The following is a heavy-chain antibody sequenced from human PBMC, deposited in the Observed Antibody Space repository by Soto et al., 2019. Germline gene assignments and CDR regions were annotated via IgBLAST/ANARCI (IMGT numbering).Heavy chain of an antibody. Sequence: VQLLESGGGLVQPGGSLRLSCAASGFTFSSYAMSWVRQAPGKGLEWVSAISGSGGSTYYADSVKGRFTISRDNSKNTLYLQMNSLRAEDTAVYYCAKDSGGYDFEPYYGMDVWGQGTTVTVSS. J-gene: IGHJ6*02. CDR3: AKDSGGYDFEPYYGMDV. CDR2: ISGSGGST. V-gene: IGHV3-23*01. CDR1: GFTFSSYA. D-gene: IGHD5-12*01.